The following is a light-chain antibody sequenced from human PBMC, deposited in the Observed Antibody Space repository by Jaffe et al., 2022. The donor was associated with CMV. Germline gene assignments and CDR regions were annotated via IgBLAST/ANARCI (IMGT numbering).Light chain of an antibody. CDR2: GAS. CDR3: QQYGNSLT. V-gene: IGKV3-20*01. CDR1: QSVGSSY. J-gene: IGKJ4*01. Sequence: EIVLTQSPGTLSLSPGERATLSCRASQSVGSSYLAWYQQKPGQAPRLLIYGASSRATGIPDRFSGSGSATDFTLIINRLEPEDFAMYYCQQYGNSLTFGGGTKVEIK.